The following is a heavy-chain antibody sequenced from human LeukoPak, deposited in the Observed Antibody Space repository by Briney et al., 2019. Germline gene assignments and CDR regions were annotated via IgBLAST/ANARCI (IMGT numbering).Heavy chain of an antibody. Sequence: PGGPLRLSCAASGFTFSSYDMHWVRQAPGKGLEWVAFIRYDGNNKYYADSVKGRFTISRDNSKNTLYLQMNSLRAEDTAVYYCAKSLNYYYDSSGSSKGGFDIWGQGTMVTVSS. V-gene: IGHV3-30*02. J-gene: IGHJ3*02. CDR2: IRYDGNNK. CDR3: AKSLNYYYDSSGSSKGGFDI. D-gene: IGHD3-22*01. CDR1: GFTFSSYD.